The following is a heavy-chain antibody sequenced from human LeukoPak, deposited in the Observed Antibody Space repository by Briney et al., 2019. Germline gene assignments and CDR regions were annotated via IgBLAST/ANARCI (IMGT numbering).Heavy chain of an antibody. J-gene: IGHJ4*02. D-gene: IGHD3-10*01. CDR3: AREVLRGVIIYYFDY. Sequence: SVKVSCKASGGTFSSYAISWVRQAPGQGLEWMGGIIPILGTANYAQKFQGRVTITADESTSTAYMELSSLRSEDTAVYYCAREVLRGVIIYYFDYWGQGTLVTVSS. CDR2: IIPILGTA. V-gene: IGHV1-69*13. CDR1: GGTFSSYA.